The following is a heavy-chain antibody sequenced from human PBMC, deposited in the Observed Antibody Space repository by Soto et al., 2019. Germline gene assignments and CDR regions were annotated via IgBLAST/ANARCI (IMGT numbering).Heavy chain of an antibody. CDR3: AKDEGGDGYTHGY. CDR1: GFTFSSYG. CDR2: ISYHGSNK. D-gene: IGHD3-16*01. Sequence: QVQLVESGGGVVQPGRSLRLSCAASGFTFSSYGMHWVRQAPGKGLEWVAVISYHGSNKNYADSVKGRFTISRDNSKNTLELQMNCQKAADTPVYYCAKDEGGDGYTHGYWGQGNLVTVPP. J-gene: IGHJ4*02. V-gene: IGHV3-30*18.